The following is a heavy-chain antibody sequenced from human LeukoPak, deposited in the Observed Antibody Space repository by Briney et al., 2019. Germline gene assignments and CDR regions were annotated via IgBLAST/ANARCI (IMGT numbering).Heavy chain of an antibody. Sequence: PGGSLRLSCAASGFTFSSYEMNWVRQAPGKGLEWVSGISWNSGSIGYADSVKGRFTISRDNAKNSLYLQMNSLRAEDTALYYCAKDLSGGQPRYFDYWGQGTLVTVSS. CDR3: AKDLSGGQPRYFDY. CDR1: GFTFSSYE. J-gene: IGHJ4*02. CDR2: ISWNSGSI. V-gene: IGHV3-9*01. D-gene: IGHD2-15*01.